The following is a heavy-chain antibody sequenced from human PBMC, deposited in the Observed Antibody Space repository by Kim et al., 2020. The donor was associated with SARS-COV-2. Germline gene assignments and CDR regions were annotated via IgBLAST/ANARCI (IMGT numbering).Heavy chain of an antibody. CDR1: GYTFTGYY. CDR2: INPNSGGT. CDR3: ARAVDYYYYMDV. V-gene: IGHV1-2*02. J-gene: IGHJ6*03. D-gene: IGHD2-15*01. Sequence: ASVKVSCKASGYTFTGYYMHWVRQAPGQGLEWMGWINPNSGGTNYAQKFQGRVTITRDTSISTAYMELSRLRSDDTAVYYCARAVDYYYYMDVWGKGTTVTVSS.